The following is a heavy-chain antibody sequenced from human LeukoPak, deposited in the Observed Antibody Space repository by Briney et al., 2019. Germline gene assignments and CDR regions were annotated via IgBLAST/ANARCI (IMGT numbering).Heavy chain of an antibody. CDR2: IYYSGNT. CDR1: GGSISSSSYH. D-gene: IGHD3-22*01. CDR3: ARDDGRPDSSGPLDY. V-gene: IGHV4-39*07. J-gene: IGHJ4*02. Sequence: PSETLSLTCTVYGGSISSSSYHWGWIRQPPGKGLEWIGSIYYSGNTYYNPSLKSRVTISVDTSKNQFSLKLSSVTAADTAVYYCARDDGRPDSSGPLDYWGQGTLVTVSS.